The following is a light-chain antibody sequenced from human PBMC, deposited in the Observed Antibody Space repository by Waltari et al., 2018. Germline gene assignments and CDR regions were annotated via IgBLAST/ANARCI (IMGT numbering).Light chain of an antibody. CDR1: SSNIGNGY. V-gene: IGLV1-51*01. Sequence: QSVLTQPPSVSAPPGQKATMSCSGSSSNIGNGYVSWYQPVPATAPKLLIYDKIKRPSGIPDRFSASKSATSATLDITGLQTGDEADYFCGTWDSSLSTVVFGGGTKLTVL. J-gene: IGLJ2*01. CDR3: GTWDSSLSTVV. CDR2: DKI.